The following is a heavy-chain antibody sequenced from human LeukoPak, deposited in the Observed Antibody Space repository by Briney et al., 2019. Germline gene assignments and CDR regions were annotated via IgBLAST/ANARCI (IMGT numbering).Heavy chain of an antibody. CDR3: ARDGALLAVFMDA. D-gene: IGHD3-16*01. CDR1: GYTFTSYY. Sequence: ASVKVSCKASGYTFTSYYMHWVRQAPGQGLEWMGIINPSGGSTSYAQKFQGRVTMTRDMSTSTVYMELSSLRAEDTALYYCARDGALLAVFMDAWGKGTTVTVSS. CDR2: INPSGGST. J-gene: IGHJ6*03. V-gene: IGHV1-46*01.